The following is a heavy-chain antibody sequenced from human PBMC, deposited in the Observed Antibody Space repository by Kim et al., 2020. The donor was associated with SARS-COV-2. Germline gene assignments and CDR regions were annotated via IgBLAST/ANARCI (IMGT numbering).Heavy chain of an antibody. Sequence: GGSLRLSCAASGFTFSSYWMSWVRQAPGKGLEWVANIKQDGSEKYYVDSVKGRFTISRDNAKNSLYLQMNSLRAEDTAVYYCASGRFYLLAAAGPDWYLDLWGRGTLVTVSS. CDR1: GFTFSSYW. CDR2: IKQDGSEK. CDR3: ASGRFYLLAAAGPDWYLDL. D-gene: IGHD6-13*01. V-gene: IGHV3-7*01. J-gene: IGHJ2*01.